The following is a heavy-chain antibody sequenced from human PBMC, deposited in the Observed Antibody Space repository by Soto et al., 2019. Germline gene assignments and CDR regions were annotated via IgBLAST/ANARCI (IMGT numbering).Heavy chain of an antibody. J-gene: IGHJ5*02. Sequence: SETLSLTCTVSGGSISSGDYYWSWIRQPPGKGLEWIGYIYYSGSTYYNPSLKSRVTISVDTSKNQFSLKLSSVTAADTAVYYCARAYGDYRPDWFDPWGQGTLVTVSS. CDR1: GGSISSGDYY. V-gene: IGHV4-30-4*01. D-gene: IGHD4-17*01. CDR3: ARAYGDYRPDWFDP. CDR2: IYYSGST.